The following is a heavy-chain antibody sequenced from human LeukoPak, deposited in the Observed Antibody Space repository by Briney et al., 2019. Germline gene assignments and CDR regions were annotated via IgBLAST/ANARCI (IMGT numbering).Heavy chain of an antibody. CDR2: IYPGDSDT. Sequence: GESLKISCKGSGYSFPSYWIGWVRQMPGKGLKWMGIIYPGDSDTRYSPSFQGQVTISADKSISTAYLQCSSLKASDTALYYCARRDTYYYDSSGYYSYDYWGQGTLVTVSS. J-gene: IGHJ4*02. V-gene: IGHV5-51*01. D-gene: IGHD3-22*01. CDR3: ARRDTYYYDSSGYYSYDY. CDR1: GYSFPSYW.